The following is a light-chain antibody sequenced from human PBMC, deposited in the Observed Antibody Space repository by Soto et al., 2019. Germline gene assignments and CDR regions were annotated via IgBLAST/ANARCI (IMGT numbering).Light chain of an antibody. CDR3: QQRNSWPPTFT. J-gene: IGKJ5*01. CDR2: DTS. Sequence: ETVMTQSPATLSVSPGERATLSRRASQSVSSYLAWYQQKPGQAPRLLIYDTSIRATGIPARFSGSGSGTDFTLTISSLEPEDFAVYYCQQRNSWPPTFTFGQGTRLEIK. CDR1: QSVSSY. V-gene: IGKV3-11*01.